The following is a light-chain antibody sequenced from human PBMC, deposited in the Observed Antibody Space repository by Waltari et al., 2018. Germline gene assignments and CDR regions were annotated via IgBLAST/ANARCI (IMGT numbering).Light chain of an antibody. CDR1: KY. V-gene: IGKV1-27*01. J-gene: IGKJ1*01. Sequence: KYMVWVKKRPGKLPKLLIYAASTLQSGVPSRFSGSGSGTEFTLTSRSLQPEDVATYYCQKYNTAPLTFGQGTKVEI. CDR3: QKYNTAPLT. CDR2: AAS.